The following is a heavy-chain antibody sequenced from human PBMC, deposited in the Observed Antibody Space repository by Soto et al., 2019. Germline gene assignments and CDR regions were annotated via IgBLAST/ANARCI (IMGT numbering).Heavy chain of an antibody. V-gene: IGHV4-59*01. J-gene: IGHJ4*02. CDR2: IYYSGST. CDR3: ASGREPFGWFVN. CDR1: GDSIRSYY. Sequence: SETLSLTCTVSGDSIRSYYWTWIREPPGKGLELIGYIYYSGSTRYNPSLKSRVTISVDMSKNQFSLKLSSVTAADTAVYYCASGREPFGWFVNWGQGTLVTVSS. D-gene: IGHD6-19*01.